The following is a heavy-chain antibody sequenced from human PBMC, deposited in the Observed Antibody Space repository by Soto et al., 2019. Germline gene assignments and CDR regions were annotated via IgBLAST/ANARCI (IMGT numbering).Heavy chain of an antibody. J-gene: IGHJ5*02. V-gene: IGHV4-61*01. CDR2: IYYSGST. D-gene: IGHD2-15*01. CDR1: GGSVSSGSYY. CDR3: ARVILSLVGDCSGGRCRNNWFDP. Sequence: PSETLSLTCTVSGGSVSSGSYYWSWIRQPPGKGLEWIGYIYYSGSTNYNPSLKSRVTISVDTSKNQFSLKLSSVTAADTAVYYCARVILSLVGDCSGGRCRNNWFDPWGQGTLVTFSS.